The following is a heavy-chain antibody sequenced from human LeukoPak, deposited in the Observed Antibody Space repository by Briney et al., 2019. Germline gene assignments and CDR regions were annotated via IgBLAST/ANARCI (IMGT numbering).Heavy chain of an antibody. CDR2: ISSSSSTI. CDR1: GFTFSSYT. J-gene: IGHJ4*02. V-gene: IGHV3-48*01. CDR3: ARGGYCSSTSCPKPKYFDY. Sequence: GVSLILSCAASGFTFSSYTMNWVRQAPGKGLEWVSYISSSSSTIYYADSVKGRFTISRDNAKNSLYLHMNSLRVEDTAVYYCARGGYCSSTSCPKPKYFDYWGQGTLVTVSS. D-gene: IGHD2-2*01.